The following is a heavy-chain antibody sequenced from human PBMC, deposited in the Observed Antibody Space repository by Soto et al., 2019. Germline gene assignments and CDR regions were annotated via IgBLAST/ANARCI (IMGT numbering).Heavy chain of an antibody. V-gene: IGHV1-46*03. CDR2: INPSGGST. CDR3: ARDLVDAPYYYDSSAAPDI. J-gene: IGHJ3*02. D-gene: IGHD3-22*01. Sequence: GASVKVSCKASGYTFTSYYMHWVRQAPGQGLEWMGIINPSGGSTSYAQKFQGRVTMTRDTSTSTVYMELSSLRSEDTAVYYCARDLVDAPYYYDSSAAPDIWGQGTMVTVSS. CDR1: GYTFTSYY.